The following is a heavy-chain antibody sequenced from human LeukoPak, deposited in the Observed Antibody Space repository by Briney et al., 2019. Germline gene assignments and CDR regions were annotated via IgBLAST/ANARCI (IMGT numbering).Heavy chain of an antibody. D-gene: IGHD3-10*01. CDR1: GYTFTSYD. CDR2: MNPNSGNT. J-gene: IGHJ4*02. CDR3: ARDGDGSGSHRGY. V-gene: IGHV1-8*01. Sequence: ASVKVSCKASGYTFTSYDINWVRQATGQGLEWMGWMNPNSGNTGYAQKFQGRVTMTGNTSISTAYMELSSPRYEDTAVYYCARDGDGSGSHRGYWGQGTLVTVSS.